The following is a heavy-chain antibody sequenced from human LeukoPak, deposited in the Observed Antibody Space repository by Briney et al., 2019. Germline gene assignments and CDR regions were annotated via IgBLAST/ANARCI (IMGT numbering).Heavy chain of an antibody. CDR3: ARDGMSSSWYDY. V-gene: IGHV1-2*02. Sequence: ASVKVSCKASGYTFTGYYMHWVRQAPGQGLEWMGWINPNSGGTNYAQKLQGRVTMTTDTSTSTAYMELRSLRSDDTAVYYCARDGMSSSWYDYWGQGTLVTVSS. CDR1: GYTFTGYY. J-gene: IGHJ4*02. CDR2: INPNSGGT. D-gene: IGHD6-13*01.